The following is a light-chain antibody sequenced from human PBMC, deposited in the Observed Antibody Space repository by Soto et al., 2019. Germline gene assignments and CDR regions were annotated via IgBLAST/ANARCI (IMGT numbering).Light chain of an antibody. Sequence: QSVLTQPASVSGSPGQSITISCTGTSSDVGGYNYVSWYQHHPGKAPKLIIYDVTSRPSGVSIRFSGSKSDNTASLTISGLQPEDEADCHCSSYTTSNTRQIVFGTGTKVTVL. CDR1: SSDVGGYNY. CDR3: SSYTTSNTRQIV. V-gene: IGLV2-14*03. CDR2: DVT. J-gene: IGLJ1*01.